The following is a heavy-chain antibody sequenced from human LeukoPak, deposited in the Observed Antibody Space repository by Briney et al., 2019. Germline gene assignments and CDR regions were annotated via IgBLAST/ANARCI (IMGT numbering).Heavy chain of an antibody. CDR1: GGSFSGYY. V-gene: IGHV4-34*01. J-gene: IGHJ4*02. CDR3: ARFQTPNTAPFDY. CDR2: INHSGST. Sequence: PSETLSLTCAVYGGSFSGYYWSWIRQPPGKGLEWIGEINHSGSTNYNPSLKSRVTISVDTSKNQFSLKLSSVTAADTAVYYCARFQTPNTAPFDYWGQGTLVTVSS. D-gene: IGHD5-18*01.